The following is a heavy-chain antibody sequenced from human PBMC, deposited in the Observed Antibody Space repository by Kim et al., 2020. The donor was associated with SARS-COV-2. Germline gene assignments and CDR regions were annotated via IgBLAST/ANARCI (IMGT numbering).Heavy chain of an antibody. D-gene: IGHD3-10*01. V-gene: IGHV3-30*07. J-gene: IGHJ6*02. CDR3: ARAITMVRAEYGMDV. Sequence: DSVKGRFTITRDTSKNTLYLQMNSLRAEDTAVYYCARAITMVRAEYGMDVWGQGTTVTVSS.